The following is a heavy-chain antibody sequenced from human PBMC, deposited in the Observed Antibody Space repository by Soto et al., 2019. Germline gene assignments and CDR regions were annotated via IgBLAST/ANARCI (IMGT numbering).Heavy chain of an antibody. CDR1: GGSISSGGYS. CDR3: ARAEGAAAAPFDY. V-gene: IGHV4-30-2*01. J-gene: IGHJ4*02. D-gene: IGHD6-13*01. Sequence: QLQLQESGSGLVKPSQTLSLTCAVSGGSISSGGYSWRWIRQPPGKGLEWIGYIYHSGSTYYNPSLKRRVTISVDRSKNQFSLKLSSVTAADTAVYSCARAEGAAAAPFDYWGQGTLVTVSS. CDR2: IYHSGST.